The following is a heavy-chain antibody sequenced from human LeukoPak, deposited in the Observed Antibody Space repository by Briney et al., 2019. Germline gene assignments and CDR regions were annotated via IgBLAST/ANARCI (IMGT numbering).Heavy chain of an antibody. CDR1: GYTFTGYY. D-gene: IGHD6-19*01. CDR3: ARDYGGQQWLVTLRENWFDP. CDR2: INPNSGGT. V-gene: IGHV1-2*02. J-gene: IGHJ5*02. Sequence: ASVKVSCKASGYTFTGYYMHWVRQAPGQGLEWMGWINPNSGGTNYAQKFQGRVTMTRDTSISTAYMELSRPRSDDTAVYYCARDYGGQQWLVTLRENWFDPWGQGTLVTVSS.